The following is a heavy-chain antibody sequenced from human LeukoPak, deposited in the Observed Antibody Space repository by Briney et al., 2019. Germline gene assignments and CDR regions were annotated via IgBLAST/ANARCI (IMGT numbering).Heavy chain of an antibody. CDR3: ATVRATYSSAYFFDY. Sequence: GRSLRLSCAASGFTFDNYAMHWVRQAPGKGLEWLSIISWNSGYIGYADSVKGRFTISRDNAKKSLDSQMNSLRAEDTAFYYCATVRATYSSAYFFDYWGQGTLVTVSS. J-gene: IGHJ4*02. CDR1: GFTFDNYA. CDR2: ISWNSGYI. D-gene: IGHD6-19*01. V-gene: IGHV3-9*01.